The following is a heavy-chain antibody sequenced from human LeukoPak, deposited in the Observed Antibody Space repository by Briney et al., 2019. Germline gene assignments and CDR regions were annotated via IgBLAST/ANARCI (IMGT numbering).Heavy chain of an antibody. CDR2: IIPIFGIA. V-gene: IGHV1-69*04. Sequence: AVKVSCKASGGTFSSYAISWVRQAPGQGLEWMGRIIPIFGIANYAQKFQGRVTITADKSTSTAYMELSSLRSEDTAVYYCARGHCSGGSCYRAPQRPNWFDPWGQGTLVTVSS. D-gene: IGHD2-15*01. J-gene: IGHJ5*02. CDR3: ARGHCSGGSCYRAPQRPNWFDP. CDR1: GGTFSSYA.